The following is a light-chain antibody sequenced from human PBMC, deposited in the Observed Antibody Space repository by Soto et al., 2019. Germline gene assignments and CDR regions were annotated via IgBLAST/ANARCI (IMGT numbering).Light chain of an antibody. CDR3: QSYDSSLGGSV. V-gene: IGLV1-40*01. J-gene: IGLJ2*01. CDR2: GNI. Sequence: QAVVTQPPSVSGAPGQRVTISCTGSSSNIAAGYDVHWYQQLPGTAPKLLIYGNINRPSGVPDRFSGSKSDTSASLAITGLQAEDEADYYCQSYDSSLGGSVFGGGTKLTVL. CDR1: SSNIAAGYD.